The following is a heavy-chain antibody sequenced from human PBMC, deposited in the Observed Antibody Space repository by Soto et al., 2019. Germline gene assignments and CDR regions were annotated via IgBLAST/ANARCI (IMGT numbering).Heavy chain of an antibody. D-gene: IGHD3-22*01. CDR3: ARAEISNGGYFYDY. J-gene: IGHJ4*02. CDR1: GFTFSGYT. CDR2: ISSNGGTT. Sequence: EVQLVESGGGLVQPGGSLRLSCAASGFTFSGYTIHWVRQAPGKGLEYVSAISSNGGTTYYANSVKGRFTISRDNSRNTLYLHMGSLRAEDMAVYYCARAEISNGGYFYDYWGQGTLVTVSS. V-gene: IGHV3-64*01.